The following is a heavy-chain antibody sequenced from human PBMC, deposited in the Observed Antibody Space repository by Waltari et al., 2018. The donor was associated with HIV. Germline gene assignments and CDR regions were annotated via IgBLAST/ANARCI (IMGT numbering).Heavy chain of an antibody. D-gene: IGHD5-12*01. J-gene: IGHJ4*02. CDR3: GSALKPAPLPDNYSRATD. V-gene: IGHV4-34*01. Sequence: QVRLDQWGTGLLRPSETLSLTCAVYGGTFSGYYWTWLRQSPGKELEWIGEIDPWVRSNYNPSCESRVTMSVYRSKNQFSLKLTSMTAADTAVYYCGSALKPAPLPDNYSRATDWGQGTLVTVSS. CDR2: IDPWVRS. CDR1: GGTFSGYY.